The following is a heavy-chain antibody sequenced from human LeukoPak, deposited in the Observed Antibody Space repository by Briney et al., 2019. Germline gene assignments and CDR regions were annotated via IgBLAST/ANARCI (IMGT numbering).Heavy chain of an antibody. CDR3: ARRYGGLDDY. Sequence: ASVKVSCKASGYTFTSYYMHWVRQAPGQGLEWMGRIIPIVGSTNYAEKLQGRVTITADKSTSTVYMELSSLRSEDTAVYYCARRYGGLDDYWGQGTLIIVSS. V-gene: IGHV1-46*04. CDR1: GYTFTSYY. J-gene: IGHJ4*02. CDR2: IIPIVGST. D-gene: IGHD4-23*01.